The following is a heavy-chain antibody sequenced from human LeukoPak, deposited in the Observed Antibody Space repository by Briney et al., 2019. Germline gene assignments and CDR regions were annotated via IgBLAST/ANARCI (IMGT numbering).Heavy chain of an antibody. CDR1: GYTFTDYY. J-gene: IGHJ4*02. Sequence: ASVKVSCKVSGYTFTDYYMHWVQQAPGKGLEWMGLVDPEDGETKYAEKFQGRVTITADTSTDTAYMELSSLRSEDTAVYYCATGSVEMATNTLDYWGQGTLVTVSS. CDR2: VDPEDGET. V-gene: IGHV1-69-2*01. CDR3: ATGSVEMATNTLDY. D-gene: IGHD5-24*01.